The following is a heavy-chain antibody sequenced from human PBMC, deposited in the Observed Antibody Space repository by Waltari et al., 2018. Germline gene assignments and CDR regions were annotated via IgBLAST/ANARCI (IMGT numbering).Heavy chain of an antibody. CDR1: GGSISSSSYY. D-gene: IGHD5-12*01. CDR2: IYYSGST. Sequence: QLQLQESGPGLAKTSETLSLTCTVAGGSISSSSYYWGWIRQSPGKGLEWIGSIYYSGSTYYNPTLKSRVTISGDTSKNQFSLKLSSVTAADTAVYYCARHWKKSGYRFDPWGQGTLVTVSS. V-gene: IGHV4-39*01. J-gene: IGHJ5*02. CDR3: ARHWKKSGYRFDP.